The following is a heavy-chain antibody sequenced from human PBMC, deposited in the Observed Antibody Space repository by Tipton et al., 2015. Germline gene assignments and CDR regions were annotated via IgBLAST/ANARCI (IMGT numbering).Heavy chain of an antibody. D-gene: IGHD3-10*02. CDR2: IYYSGSA. Sequence: GLVKPSETLSLTCTVSGGSVSSGTYYWSWIRQPPGKGLEWIGYIYYSGSANYNPSLKSRVTISVDTSKNQFSLKLSSVTAADTAVYYCARDYVYNWFDPWGQGTLVTVSS. V-gene: IGHV4-61*01. J-gene: IGHJ5*02. CDR3: ARDYVYNWFDP. CDR1: GGSVSSGTYY.